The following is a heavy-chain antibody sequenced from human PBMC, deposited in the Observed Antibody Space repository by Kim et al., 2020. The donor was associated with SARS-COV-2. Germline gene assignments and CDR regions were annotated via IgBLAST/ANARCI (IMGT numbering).Heavy chain of an antibody. J-gene: IGHJ3*02. CDR1: GDTFSSYA. CDR3: AVPRGYCSSTSCWTDAFDI. D-gene: IGHD2-2*01. V-gene: IGHV1-69*13. Sequence: SVNVSCKASGDTFSSYAISWVRQAPGQGLEWMGGIIPIFGTTNYAQKFQGRVTITADESTSTAYMELSSLRSEDTAVYYCAVPRGYCSSTSCWTDAFDI. CDR2: IIPIFGTT.